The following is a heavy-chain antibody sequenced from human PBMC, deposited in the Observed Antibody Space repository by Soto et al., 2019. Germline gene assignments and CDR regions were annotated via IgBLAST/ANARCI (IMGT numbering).Heavy chain of an antibody. J-gene: IGHJ5*02. CDR3: AKGARYYDFWSGYYSNWIDP. CDR2: ISGSGGST. Sequence: PGGSLRLSCAASGFTFSSYAMSWVRQAPGKGLEWVSAISGSGGSTYYADSVKGRFTISRDNSKNTLYLQMNSLRAEDTAVYYCAKGARYYDFWSGYYSNWIDPWGQGTLVTVSS. D-gene: IGHD3-3*01. CDR1: GFTFSSYA. V-gene: IGHV3-23*01.